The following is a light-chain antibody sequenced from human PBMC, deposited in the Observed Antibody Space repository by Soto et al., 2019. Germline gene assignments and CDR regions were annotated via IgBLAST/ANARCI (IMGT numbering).Light chain of an antibody. CDR2: AAF. CDR3: QKYNSAPFT. CDR1: RGITNY. V-gene: IGKV1-27*01. J-gene: IGKJ3*01. Sequence: DIPMTQSPSSLSASVGDRVTITCRASRGITNYLAWHQQKPGKVPNPLIYAAFTLQSGVPSRFSGSGSGTDLTLTICSLQPEDVAPFYCQKYNSAPFTFGPGTKVDIK.